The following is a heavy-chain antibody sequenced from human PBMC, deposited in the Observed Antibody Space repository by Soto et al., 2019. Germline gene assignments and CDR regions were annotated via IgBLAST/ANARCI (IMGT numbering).Heavy chain of an antibody. CDR1: GFTFDDYA. CDR2: ISWNSGSI. Sequence: EVQLVESGGGLVQPGRSLRLSCAASGFTFDDYAMHWVRQAPGKGLEWVSGISWNSGSIGYADSVKGRFTISRDNAKNSLYLQMNSLRAEDTALYYCAKDLGTAAGFDYWGQRTLVTVSS. D-gene: IGHD6-13*01. CDR3: AKDLGTAAGFDY. J-gene: IGHJ4*02. V-gene: IGHV3-9*01.